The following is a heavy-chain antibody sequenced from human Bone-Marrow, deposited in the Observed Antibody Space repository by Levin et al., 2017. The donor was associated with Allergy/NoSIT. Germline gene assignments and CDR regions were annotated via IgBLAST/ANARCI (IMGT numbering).Heavy chain of an antibody. CDR2: ISWDSGSI. V-gene: IGHV3-9*01. CDR3: AKLSGMDSSGPNYYFDY. CDR1: GFTFDDYA. D-gene: IGHD3-22*01. Sequence: SLKISCGASGFTFDDYAMHWVRQPPGKGLEWVSGISWDSGSIDYADSVKGRFTISRDNAKNSLYLQMNSLTAEDTALYYCAKLSGMDSSGPNYYFDYWGQGTLVTVSP. J-gene: IGHJ4*02.